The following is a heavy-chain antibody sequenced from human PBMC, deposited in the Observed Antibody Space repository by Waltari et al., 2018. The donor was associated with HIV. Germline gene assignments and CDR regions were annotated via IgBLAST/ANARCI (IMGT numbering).Heavy chain of an antibody. CDR3: ARGSWGSGMDV. J-gene: IGHJ6*02. CDR1: GGSFSGYY. Sequence: QVRLQQWGAGLLKPSETLSLSCAVDGGSFSGYYWSWIRQSPGKGLECIGEINHSGSINYNPSLKSRVIISVDRYKNQFSLKLTSVTAADTAVYYCARGSWGSGMDVWGLGTTVIVSS. CDR2: INHSGSI. V-gene: IGHV4-34*01. D-gene: IGHD7-27*01.